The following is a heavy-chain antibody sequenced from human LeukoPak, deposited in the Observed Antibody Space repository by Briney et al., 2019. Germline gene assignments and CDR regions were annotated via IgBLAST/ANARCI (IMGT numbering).Heavy chain of an antibody. V-gene: IGHV7-4-1*02. D-gene: IGHD4-17*01. Sequence: ASVKVSCKTSGYTFTSYAINWVRQAPGRGLEWMGWINTNTGNPTYAQGFTGRFVFSLDTSVSTAYLQISSLKAEDTAVYYCARSNNDGDYLGVGFDYWGQGTLVTVSS. CDR3: ARSNNDGDYLGVGFDY. CDR2: INTNTGNP. J-gene: IGHJ4*02. CDR1: GYTFTSYA.